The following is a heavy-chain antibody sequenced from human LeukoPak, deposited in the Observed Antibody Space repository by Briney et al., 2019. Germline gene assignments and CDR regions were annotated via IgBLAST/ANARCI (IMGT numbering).Heavy chain of an antibody. Sequence: ASVKVSCKASGYIFTGYYMHWVRQAPGQGLEWMGWINPNSGGTNYAQKFQGRVTMTRDTSISTAYMELSRLRSDDTAVYYCARGVSSGLGGPFDYWGQGTLVTVSS. CDR1: GYIFTGYY. CDR2: INPNSGGT. V-gene: IGHV1-2*02. D-gene: IGHD6-19*01. J-gene: IGHJ4*02. CDR3: ARGVSSGLGGPFDY.